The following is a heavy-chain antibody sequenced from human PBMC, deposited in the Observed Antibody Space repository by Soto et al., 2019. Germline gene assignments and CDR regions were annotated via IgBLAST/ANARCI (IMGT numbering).Heavy chain of an antibody. CDR3: ARDLGYCRSGTCSREWFDP. Sequence: QVQLVQSGAEVKKPGASVKVSCKASGYTFSTHGISWVRQVPGQGLEWMGWVRGDNGHRNYAQSLQGRVTMTTDTSTNTAYMELRSLRSDDKAVYYCARDLGYCRSGTCSREWFDPWGQGTLVTVSS. D-gene: IGHD2-15*01. J-gene: IGHJ5*02. CDR2: VRGDNGHR. V-gene: IGHV1-18*01. CDR1: GYTFSTHG.